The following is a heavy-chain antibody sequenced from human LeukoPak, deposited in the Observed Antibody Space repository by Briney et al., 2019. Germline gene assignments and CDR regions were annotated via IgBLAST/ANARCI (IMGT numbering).Heavy chain of an antibody. D-gene: IGHD2-21*02. CDR1: EFTFNSYA. Sequence: PGGSLRFSCAASEFTFNSYAMSWVRQAPGKGLEWVSGISGSGLSTDYADSVKGRFTISRDNSKNTLYLQMNSLRAEDTAVYYCAKLTGFSTAIPLFDYWGQGTLVTVSS. V-gene: IGHV3-23*01. CDR3: AKLTGFSTAIPLFDY. CDR2: ISGSGLST. J-gene: IGHJ4*02.